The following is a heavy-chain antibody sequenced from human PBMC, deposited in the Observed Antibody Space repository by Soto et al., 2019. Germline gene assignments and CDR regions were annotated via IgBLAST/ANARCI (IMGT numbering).Heavy chain of an antibody. CDR2: IHHSGST. V-gene: IGHV4-59*01. D-gene: IGHD6-19*01. CDR1: AGSISSNY. J-gene: IGHJ4*02. Sequence: QVQLQESGPGLVRPSETLSLTCTVSAGSISSNYWNWIRQAPGKGLEWIGLIHHSGSTNYNPSLKHRGTISSDTSKNQLSLKLSSVTAADTAVYYCTIGAGWTTDYWGQGTLVTVSS. CDR3: TIGAGWTTDY.